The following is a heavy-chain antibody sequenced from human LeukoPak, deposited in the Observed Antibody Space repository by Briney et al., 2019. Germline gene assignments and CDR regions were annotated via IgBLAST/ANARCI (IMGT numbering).Heavy chain of an antibody. CDR1: GYTFTTYG. Sequence: ASVKVSCKASGYTFTTYGISWVRQAPGQGLEWMGWISDYNGNTNYAQKLQGRVTMTTDTSTSTAYMELRSLRSDDTAVYYCVRARGLGYSNPLDYRGQGTLVTVSS. CDR3: VRARGLGYSNPLDY. CDR2: ISDYNGNT. D-gene: IGHD4-11*01. V-gene: IGHV1-18*01. J-gene: IGHJ4*02.